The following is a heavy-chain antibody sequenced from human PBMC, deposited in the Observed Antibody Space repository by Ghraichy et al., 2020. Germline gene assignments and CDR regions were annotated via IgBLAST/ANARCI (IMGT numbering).Heavy chain of an antibody. CDR1: GFTFSSYW. J-gene: IGHJ4*02. Sequence: GESLNISCAASGFTFSSYWMSWVRQAPGKGLEWVANIKQDGSEKYYVDSVKGRFTISRDNAKNSLYLQMNSLRAEDTAVYYCASEDSGSYCFDYWGQGTLVTVSP. V-gene: IGHV3-7*01. D-gene: IGHD1-26*01. CDR2: IKQDGSEK. CDR3: ASEDSGSYCFDY.